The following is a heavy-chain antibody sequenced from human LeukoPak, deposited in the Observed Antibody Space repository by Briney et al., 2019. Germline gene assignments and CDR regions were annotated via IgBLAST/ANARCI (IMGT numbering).Heavy chain of an antibody. J-gene: IGHJ3*01. CDR1: GFTFSSYG. CDR2: IRYDGSNK. Sequence: PGGSLRLSCAASGFTFSSYGMHWVRQAPGKGLEWVAFIRYDGSNKYYADSVKGRFTISRDNSKNTLYLQMNSLRAEDTAVYYCASPRIAAAGITPWGQGTMVTVSS. V-gene: IGHV3-30*02. CDR3: ASPRIAAAGITP. D-gene: IGHD6-13*01.